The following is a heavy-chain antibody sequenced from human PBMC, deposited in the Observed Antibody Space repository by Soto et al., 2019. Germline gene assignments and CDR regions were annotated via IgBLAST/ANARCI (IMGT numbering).Heavy chain of an antibody. Sequence: GGSLRLSCAASGSTFSSYAMHWVRQAPGKGLEWVAVISYDGSNKYYADSVKGRFTISRDNSKNTLYLQMNSLRAEDTAVYYCARDQVDPSSSWYGHPPRYYFDYWGQGTLVTVSS. CDR2: ISYDGSNK. CDR1: GSTFSSYA. CDR3: ARDQVDPSSSWYGHPPRYYFDY. D-gene: IGHD6-13*01. V-gene: IGHV3-30-3*01. J-gene: IGHJ4*02.